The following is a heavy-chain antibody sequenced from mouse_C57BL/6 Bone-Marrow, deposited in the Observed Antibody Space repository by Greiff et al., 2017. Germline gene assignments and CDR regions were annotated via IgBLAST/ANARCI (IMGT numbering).Heavy chain of an antibody. CDR1: GYTFTSYW. CDR2: IDPSDSYT. J-gene: IGHJ4*01. Sequence: QVQLQQPGAELVMPGASVKLSCKASGYTFTSYWMHWVKQRPGPGLEWIGEIDPSDSYTNYNQKFKGKSTLTVDKSSSTAYMQLSSLTSEDSAVYYCARSIGVGAMDYWGQGTSVTVSS. CDR3: ARSIGVGAMDY. V-gene: IGHV1-69*01.